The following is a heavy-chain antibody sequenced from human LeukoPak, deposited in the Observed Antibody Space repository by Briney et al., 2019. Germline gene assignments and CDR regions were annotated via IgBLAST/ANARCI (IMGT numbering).Heavy chain of an antibody. Sequence: SETLSLTCSVSGASISSHYWSWIQQPPGKGLEWIGYLFHSGSTNYNPSLKRRVTISVDTSKNQFSLKLNSVTAADTAVYYCARAGASYSFDYWGQGTLVTVSS. V-gene: IGHV4-59*11. CDR3: ARAGASYSFDY. CDR2: LFHSGST. D-gene: IGHD2-21*01. J-gene: IGHJ4*02. CDR1: GASISSHY.